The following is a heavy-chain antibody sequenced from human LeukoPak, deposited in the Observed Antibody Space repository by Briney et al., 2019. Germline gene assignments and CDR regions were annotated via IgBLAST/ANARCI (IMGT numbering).Heavy chain of an antibody. Sequence: GGSLRLSCAASGFTVSSIYMGWVRQAPGKGLEWVSVLYSGGGTHYIDSVKGRFTVPRDNSKNTLYLQMNSLRAEDTAVYYCARGSGWETLDYWGQGTLVTVSS. CDR3: ARGSGWETLDY. V-gene: IGHV3-66*01. CDR1: GFTVSSIY. J-gene: IGHJ4*02. D-gene: IGHD6-19*01. CDR2: LYSGGGT.